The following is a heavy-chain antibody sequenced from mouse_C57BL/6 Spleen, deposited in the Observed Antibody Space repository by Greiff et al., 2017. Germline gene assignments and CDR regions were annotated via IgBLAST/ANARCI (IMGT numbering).Heavy chain of an antibody. J-gene: IGHJ1*03. Sequence: EVQRVESGEGLVKPGGSLTLSCAASGFTFSSYAMSWVRQTPEKRLEWVAYISSGGDYIYYADTVKGRFTISRDKSRNTLYLQMSSLKSEDTAMYYCTRGSDYYGSRYFDVWGTGTTVTVSS. D-gene: IGHD1-1*01. CDR1: GFTFSSYA. CDR2: ISSGGDYI. V-gene: IGHV5-9-1*02. CDR3: TRGSDYYGSRYFDV.